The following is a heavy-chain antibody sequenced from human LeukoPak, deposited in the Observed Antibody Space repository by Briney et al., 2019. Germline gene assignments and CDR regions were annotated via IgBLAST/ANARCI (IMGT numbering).Heavy chain of an antibody. Sequence: SETLSLNCTVSGGSISSGSYYWGWIRQPPGKGLEWIGSMYYSGSYSGSTYYNPSLKSRATISVDTSKNQLSLNLSSVTAADTAVYYCARSHHNYGVDVWGQGPRSPSH. CDR1: GGSISSGSYY. V-gene: IGHV4-39*01. CDR2: MYYSGSYSGST. D-gene: IGHD1-14*01. J-gene: IGHJ6*02. CDR3: ARSHHNYGVDV.